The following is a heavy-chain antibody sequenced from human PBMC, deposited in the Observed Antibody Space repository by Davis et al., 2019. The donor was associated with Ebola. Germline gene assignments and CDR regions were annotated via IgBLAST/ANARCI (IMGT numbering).Heavy chain of an antibody. Sequence: GESLKISCAASGFTFSSYWMHWVRQAPGKGLVWVSRINSDGSSTSYADSVKGRFTISRDNAKNTLYLQMNSLRDEDTAVYYCARGRYDSSGYYADYWGQGTLVTVSS. CDR1: GFTFSSYW. CDR2: INSDGSST. CDR3: ARGRYDSSGYYADY. V-gene: IGHV3-74*01. J-gene: IGHJ4*02. D-gene: IGHD3-22*01.